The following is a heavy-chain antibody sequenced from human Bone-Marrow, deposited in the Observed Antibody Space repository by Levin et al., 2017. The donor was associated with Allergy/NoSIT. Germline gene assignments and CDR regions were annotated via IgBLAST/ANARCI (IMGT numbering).Heavy chain of an antibody. J-gene: IGHJ2*01. CDR3: ARDGSGSGYYYLSSYFDL. D-gene: IGHD3-22*01. CDR2: IYYSGST. Sequence: SETLSLTCTVSDGSISSRSYYWGWIRQPPGTGLEWIGSIYYSGSTYYSPSLKSRVTISVDASKNQFSLKLSSVTAADTAVYYCARDGSGSGYYYLSSYFDLWGRGTLVTVSS. CDR1: DGSISSRSYY. V-gene: IGHV4-39*07.